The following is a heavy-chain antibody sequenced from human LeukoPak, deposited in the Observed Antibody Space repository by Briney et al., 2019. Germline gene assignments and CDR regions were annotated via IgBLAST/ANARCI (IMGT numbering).Heavy chain of an antibody. Sequence: HGESLKISCKASGYSFTRYWISWVRQMPGKGLEWMGRIDPSDSYTNYSPSFQGHVTISADKSIGTAYLQWRSLKASDTAIYYCARTYSSGWAFFDYWGQGNMVTVSS. V-gene: IGHV5-10-1*01. J-gene: IGHJ4*02. D-gene: IGHD6-19*01. CDR2: IDPSDSYT. CDR3: ARTYSSGWAFFDY. CDR1: GYSFTRYW.